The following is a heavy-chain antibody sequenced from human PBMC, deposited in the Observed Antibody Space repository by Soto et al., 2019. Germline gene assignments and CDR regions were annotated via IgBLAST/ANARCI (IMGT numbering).Heavy chain of an antibody. Sequence: GSLRLSCAASGFTFSSYWMSWVRQAPGKGLEWVANIKQDGSEKYYVDSVKGRFTISRDNAKNSLYLQMNSLRAEDTAVYYCARDQASITMIVVPALGLNWFDPWGQGTLVTVSS. V-gene: IGHV3-7*01. CDR3: ARDQASITMIVVPALGLNWFDP. CDR2: IKQDGSEK. J-gene: IGHJ5*02. D-gene: IGHD3-22*01. CDR1: GFTFSSYW.